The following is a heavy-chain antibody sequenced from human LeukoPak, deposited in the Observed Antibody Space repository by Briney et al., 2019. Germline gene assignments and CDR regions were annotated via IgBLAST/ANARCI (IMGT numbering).Heavy chain of an antibody. V-gene: IGHV1-69*13. D-gene: IGHD3/OR15-3a*01. Sequence: EASVKVSCKASGDTGTFSSFAINWLRQAPGQGLEWMGGIFPIFATANYAQKFQGRLTITADESTSTVYMELNSLRSDDMAMYFCARQTGSGLFILPGGQGTLVTVSS. J-gene: IGHJ4*02. CDR2: IFPIFATA. CDR1: GDTGTFSSFA. CDR3: ARQTGSGLFILP.